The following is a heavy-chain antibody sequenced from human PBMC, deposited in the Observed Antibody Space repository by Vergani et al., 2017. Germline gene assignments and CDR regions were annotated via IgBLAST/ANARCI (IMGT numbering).Heavy chain of an antibody. Sequence: QVQLQESGPGLVKPSETLSLTCTVSGDSVISTDYHWGWIRQPPGKGLEWIGSMDYSGSTSYNPSLGSLISISFETPKDQFSLRLTSVTAADTAVYYCASKRGACRAAYCHSYDFWGPGTLVGVSS. CDR3: ASKRGACRAAYCHSYDF. J-gene: IGHJ4*02. CDR2: MDYSGST. CDR1: GDSVISTDYH. V-gene: IGHV4-39*01. D-gene: IGHD2-8*02.